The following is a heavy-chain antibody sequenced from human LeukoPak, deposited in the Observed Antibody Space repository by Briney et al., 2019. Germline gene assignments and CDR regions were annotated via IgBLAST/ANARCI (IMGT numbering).Heavy chain of an antibody. CDR3: ARYYYGSGSYSYYFDY. V-gene: IGHV1-3*01. CDR2: ITAGNGNT. CDR1: GHTFSTYA. J-gene: IGHJ4*02. D-gene: IGHD3-10*01. Sequence: ASVKVSCKASGHTFSTYAMYWVRQAPGQRLEWMGWITAGNGNTKYSQKFQGRVTITRDTSASTAYMELSSLRSEDTAVYYCARYYYGSGSYSYYFDYWGQGTLVTVSS.